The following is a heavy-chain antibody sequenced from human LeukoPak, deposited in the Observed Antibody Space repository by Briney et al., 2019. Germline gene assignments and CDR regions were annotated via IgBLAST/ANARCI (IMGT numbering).Heavy chain of an antibody. V-gene: IGHV3-73*01. Sequence: GGSLRLSCAASGFTFSGSAMHWVRQASGKGLEWVGRIRSKANSFATAYAASVKGRFTISRDDSKNTAYLQMNSLKTEDTAVYYCTSPAYGSGSFDYWGQGTLVTVSS. J-gene: IGHJ4*02. CDR1: GFTFSGSA. D-gene: IGHD3-10*01. CDR3: TSPAYGSGSFDY. CDR2: IRSKANSFAT.